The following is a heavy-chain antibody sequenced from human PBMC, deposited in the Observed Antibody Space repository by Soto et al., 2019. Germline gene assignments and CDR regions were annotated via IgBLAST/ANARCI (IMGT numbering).Heavy chain of an antibody. V-gene: IGHV4-59*01. J-gene: IGHJ3*02. CDR1: GGSISSYY. D-gene: IGHD6-13*01. Sequence: QVQLQESGPGLVKPSETLSLTCTVSGGSISSYYLCWIRQPPGRGLEWIGYIFYSGNTDYNPSLKCRVTLSLDTSKNQFSLRLSSVTAADTAVYYCARDRSYSTWSYDAFDICGPGTMVTVSS. CDR2: IFYSGNT. CDR3: ARDRSYSTWSYDAFDI.